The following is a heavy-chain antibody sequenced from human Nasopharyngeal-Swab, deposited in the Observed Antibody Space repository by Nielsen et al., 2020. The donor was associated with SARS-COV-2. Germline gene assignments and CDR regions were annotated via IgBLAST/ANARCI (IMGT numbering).Heavy chain of an antibody. D-gene: IGHD6-13*01. CDR1: GYTFTSYY. CDR3: ARAGEQQLLYYYYMDV. Sequence: SVKVSCKASGYTFTSYYMHWVRQTPGQGLEWMGGIIPIFGTANYAQKFQGRVTITADKSTSTAYMELSSLRSEDTAVYYCARAGEQQLLYYYYMDVWGKGTTVTVSS. J-gene: IGHJ6*03. V-gene: IGHV1-69*06. CDR2: IIPIFGTA.